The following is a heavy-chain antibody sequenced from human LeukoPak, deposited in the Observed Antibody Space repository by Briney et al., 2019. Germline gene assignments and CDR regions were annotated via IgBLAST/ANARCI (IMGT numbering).Heavy chain of an antibody. D-gene: IGHD2-2*01. CDR1: GYTFTGYY. CDR2: INPNSGGT. CDR3: ARSTDYYYYYMDV. J-gene: IGHJ6*03. V-gene: IGHV1-2*02. Sequence: SVKVSCKASGYTFTGYYMHWVRQAPGHGLEWMGWINPNSGGTNYAQKFQGRVTMTRDTSISTAYMELSRLRSDDTAVYYCARSTDYYYYYMDVWGKGTTVTVSS.